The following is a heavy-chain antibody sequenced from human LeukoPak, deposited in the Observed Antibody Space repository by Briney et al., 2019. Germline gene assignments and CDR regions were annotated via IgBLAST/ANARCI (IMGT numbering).Heavy chain of an antibody. V-gene: IGHV4-59*01. CDR2: IYYSGST. CDR3: ARYLDTAMVTNSLPYYYMDV. J-gene: IGHJ6*03. D-gene: IGHD5-18*01. Sequence: PSETLSLTCTVSGGSISSYYWSWIRQPPGKGLEWIGYIYYSGSTNYNPSLKSRVTISVDTSKNQFSLKLSSVTAADTAVYYCARYLDTAMVTNSLPYYYMDVWGKGTTVTASS. CDR1: GGSISSYY.